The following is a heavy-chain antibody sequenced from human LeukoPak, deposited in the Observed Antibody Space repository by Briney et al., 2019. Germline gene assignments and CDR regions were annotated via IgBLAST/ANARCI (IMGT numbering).Heavy chain of an antibody. V-gene: IGHV1-46*03. J-gene: IGHJ4*02. Sequence: ASVRVSCKAFGYTFTTYFIHWVRQAPGQGLEWMGMIKPLGGDTTYAQKFQGRVTMTRDTSTSTVHMELRSPISEDTAVYFCARGPNYSYGLLDYWGQGTQVTVTS. CDR1: GYTFTTYF. CDR3: ARGPNYSYGLLDY. CDR2: IKPLGGDT. D-gene: IGHD5-18*01.